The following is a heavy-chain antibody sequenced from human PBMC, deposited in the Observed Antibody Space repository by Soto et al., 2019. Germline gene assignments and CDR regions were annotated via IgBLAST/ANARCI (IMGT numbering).Heavy chain of an antibody. CDR1: GYTFTSYD. CDR2: MNPNSGNT. D-gene: IGHD1-26*01. CDR3: SVQGGSYPKFNNWYFDL. Sequence: ASVKVSCKASGYTFTSYDINWVRQATGQGLEWMGWMNPNSGNTGYAQKFQGRVTMTRNTSISTAYMELSSLRSEDTAVYYCSVQGGSYPKFNNWYFDLWGRGTLVTVSS. V-gene: IGHV1-8*01. J-gene: IGHJ2*01.